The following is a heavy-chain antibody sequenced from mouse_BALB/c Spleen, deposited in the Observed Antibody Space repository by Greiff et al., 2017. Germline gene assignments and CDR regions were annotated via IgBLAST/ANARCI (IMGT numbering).Heavy chain of an antibody. J-gene: IGHJ4*01. CDR2: ISSGGSYT. CDR3: ARAAYYGNSYAMDY. Sequence: EVHLVESGGGLVKPGGSLKLSCAASGFTFSSYAMSWVRQSPEKRLEWVAEISSGGSYTYYPDTVTGRFTISRDNAKNTLYLEMSSLRSEDTAMYYCARAAYYGNSYAMDYWGQGTSVTVSS. CDR1: GFTFSSYA. D-gene: IGHD2-10*01. V-gene: IGHV5-9-4*01.